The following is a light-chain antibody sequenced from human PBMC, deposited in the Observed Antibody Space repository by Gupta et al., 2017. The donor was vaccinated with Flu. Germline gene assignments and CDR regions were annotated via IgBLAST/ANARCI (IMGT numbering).Light chain of an antibody. CDR2: KAS. J-gene: IGKJ4*01. Sequence: DIQMTQSPSTLSASVGDRVTSTCRASQSINNWLAWYQVRPGRAPKRLIYKASNLESGVPSRFSGSESGTAFTLTISSLQPEDSGTYYCQQHLTYPLTFGGGTRVDIK. CDR3: QQHLTYPLT. CDR1: QSINNW. V-gene: IGKV1-5*03.